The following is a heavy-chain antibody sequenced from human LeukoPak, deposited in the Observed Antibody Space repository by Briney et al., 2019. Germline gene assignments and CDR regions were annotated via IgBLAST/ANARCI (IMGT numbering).Heavy chain of an antibody. V-gene: IGHV3-23*01. Sequence: SGGSLRLSCAASGFTFSSYAMSWVRQAPGKGLEWVSAISGSGGSTYYADSVKGRFTISRDNSENTLYLQMNSLRAEDTAVYYCAKGMVRGVFHPRGDYWGQGTLVTVSS. D-gene: IGHD3-10*01. J-gene: IGHJ4*02. CDR3: AKGMVRGVFHPRGDY. CDR2: ISGSGGST. CDR1: GFTFSSYA.